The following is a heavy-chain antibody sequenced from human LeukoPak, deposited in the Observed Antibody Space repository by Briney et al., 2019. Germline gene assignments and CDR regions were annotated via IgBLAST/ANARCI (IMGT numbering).Heavy chain of an antibody. CDR2: IRYDGSNK. CDR1: GFTFCNDG. CDR3: AKKIGSSPCGGHFDY. J-gene: IGHJ4*02. Sequence: GGSLRLSCAASGFTFCNDGMHWVRQAPGKGLEWVAFIRYDGSNKWYADAVKGRFTISRDNSKNMLYLQMNSLRAEDTAVYYCAKKIGSSPCGGHFDYWGQGTLVTVSS. V-gene: IGHV3-30*02. D-gene: IGHD6-6*01.